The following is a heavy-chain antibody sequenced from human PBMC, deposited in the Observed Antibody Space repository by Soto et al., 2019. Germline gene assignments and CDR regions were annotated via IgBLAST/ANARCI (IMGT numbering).Heavy chain of an antibody. J-gene: IGHJ4*02. CDR2: ISSSGSTI. V-gene: IGHV3-11*01. D-gene: IGHD4-17*01. CDR1: GFTFSDYY. CDR3: ARCHYYGDSIPEYYFDY. Sequence: LGGSLRLSCAASGFTFSDYYMSWIRQAPGKGLEWVSYISSSGSTIYYADSVKGRFTISRDNAKNSLYLQMNSLRAEDTAVYYCARCHYYGDSIPEYYFDYWGQGTLITVHS.